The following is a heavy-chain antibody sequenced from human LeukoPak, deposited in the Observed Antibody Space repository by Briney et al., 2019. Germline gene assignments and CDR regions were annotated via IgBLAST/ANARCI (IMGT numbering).Heavy chain of an antibody. CDR3: ATPRYDSSGYPYDPIDY. CDR1: GLIFGDCW. CDR2: IKQDGSER. Sequence: GGSLRLSCVVSGLIFGDCWMTWVRQAPGQGLEWVASIKQDGSERYYVDSVKGRFTISRDNAKNSVYLQMNSLRADDTAVYYCATPRYDSSGYPYDPIDYWGQGTLVTVPS. V-gene: IGHV3-7*01. J-gene: IGHJ4*02. D-gene: IGHD3-22*01.